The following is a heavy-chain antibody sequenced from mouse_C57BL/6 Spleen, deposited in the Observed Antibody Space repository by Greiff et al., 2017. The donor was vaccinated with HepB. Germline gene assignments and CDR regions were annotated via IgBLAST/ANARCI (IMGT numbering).Heavy chain of an antibody. CDR2: INPSTGGT. Sequence: EVQLQQSGPELVKPGASVKISCKASGYSFTGYYMNWVKQSPEKSLEWIGEINPSTGGTTYNQKFKAKATLTVDKSSSTAYMQLKSLTSEDSAVYYCARYLHYYGSSRYFDVWGTGTTVTVSS. CDR3: ARYLHYYGSSRYFDV. V-gene: IGHV1-42*01. J-gene: IGHJ1*03. D-gene: IGHD1-1*01. CDR1: GYSFTGYY.